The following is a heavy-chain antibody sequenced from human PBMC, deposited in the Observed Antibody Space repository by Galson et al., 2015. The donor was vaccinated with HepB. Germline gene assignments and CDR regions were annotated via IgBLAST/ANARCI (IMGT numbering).Heavy chain of an antibody. CDR1: GFTFSSYA. CDR2: ISYDGSNK. CDR3: ARVKGGYNYGNNYIDY. D-gene: IGHD5-18*01. V-gene: IGHV3-30-3*01. Sequence: SLRLSCAASGFTFSSYAMHWVRQAPGKGLEWVAVISYDGSNKYYADSVKGRFTISRDNSKNTLYLQMNSLRAEDTAVYYCARVKGGYNYGNNYIDYWGQGTLVTVSS. J-gene: IGHJ4*02.